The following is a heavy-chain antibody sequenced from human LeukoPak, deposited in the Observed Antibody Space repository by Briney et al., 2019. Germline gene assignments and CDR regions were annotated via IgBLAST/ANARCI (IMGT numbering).Heavy chain of an antibody. D-gene: IGHD3-10*01. J-gene: IGHJ4*02. CDR2: FDPEDGGT. Sequence: EASVKVSCKVSGYTLTKLSIHWVRQAPGKGLEWMGGFDPEDGGTIYARRLRGRVTMTEDTSTDTAYMDLSSLRSEDTAVYYCATAVDVINFDYWGQGTLVTVSS. CDR3: ATAVDVINFDY. V-gene: IGHV1-24*01. CDR1: GYTLTKLS.